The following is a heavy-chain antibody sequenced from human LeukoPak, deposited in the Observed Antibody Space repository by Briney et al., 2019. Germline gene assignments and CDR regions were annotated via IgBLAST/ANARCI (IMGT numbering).Heavy chain of an antibody. CDR2: ISASGSSI. V-gene: IGHV3-48*03. CDR1: GFTFSSYE. Sequence: GGPLRLSCAASGFTFSSYEMNWVRQAPGKGLEWVSYISASGSSIYYADSVKGRFTISRDNAKNSLYLQMNSLRAEDTAVYYCARDRGTTMVRSFDIWGQGTMVTVSS. D-gene: IGHD4/OR15-4a*01. J-gene: IGHJ3*02. CDR3: ARDRGTTMVRSFDI.